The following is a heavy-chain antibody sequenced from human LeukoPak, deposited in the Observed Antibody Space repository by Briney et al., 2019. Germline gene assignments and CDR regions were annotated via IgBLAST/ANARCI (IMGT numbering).Heavy chain of an antibody. Sequence: GGSLRLSCAASGFTFSSYGMHWVRQAPGKGLEWVAVISYDGSNKYYADSVKGRFTISRDNSKNTLYLQMNSLRAEDTAVYYCAKLLMTTVTTSDYYMDVWGKGTTVTVSS. CDR3: AKLLMTTVTTSDYYMDV. D-gene: IGHD4-17*01. CDR2: ISYDGSNK. V-gene: IGHV3-30*18. CDR1: GFTFSSYG. J-gene: IGHJ6*03.